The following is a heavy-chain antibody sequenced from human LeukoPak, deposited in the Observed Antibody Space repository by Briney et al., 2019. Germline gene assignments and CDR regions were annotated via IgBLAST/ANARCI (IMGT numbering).Heavy chain of an antibody. J-gene: IGHJ4*02. V-gene: IGHV3-7*02. Sequence: GGSLRLSCAASGFTFSSYWMSWVRQAPGKGLEWVANIKQDGSEKYYVDSVEGRLTISRDNAKNSLYLQMNSLRAEDTAVYYCASARDPHFDYWGQGTLVTVSS. CDR2: IKQDGSEK. CDR1: GFTFSSYW. CDR3: ASARDPHFDY.